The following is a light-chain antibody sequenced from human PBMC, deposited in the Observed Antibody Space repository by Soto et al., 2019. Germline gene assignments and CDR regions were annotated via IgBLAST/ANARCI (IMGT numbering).Light chain of an antibody. Sequence: QSVLTQPASVSGSPGQSITISCTGTSSDICGYNSVSWYQQHPGRAPRLIIYEVTNRPSGVSNRFSASKSGNTASLTISGLQAEDEADYYCTSYTPIVTLGSVFGTGTKVTVL. CDR3: TSYTPIVTLGSV. CDR2: EVT. CDR1: SSDICGYNS. V-gene: IGLV2-14*01. J-gene: IGLJ1*01.